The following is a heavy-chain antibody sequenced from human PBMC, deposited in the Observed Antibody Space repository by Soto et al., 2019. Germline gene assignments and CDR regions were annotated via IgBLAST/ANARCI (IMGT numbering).Heavy chain of an antibody. CDR3: ARDKMGELSIEDY. V-gene: IGHV3-48*01. Sequence: EVQLVESGGGLVQPGGSLRLSCTASGFTFSDYSMDWVRQTPGKGLEWLSYISESSDTIYYADSVKGRFTISRDNAKNSLFLQMSSLRGEDTAVYYCARDKMGELSIEDYWGQGTPVTVSS. CDR2: ISESSDTI. CDR1: GFTFSDYS. D-gene: IGHD3-16*02. J-gene: IGHJ4*02.